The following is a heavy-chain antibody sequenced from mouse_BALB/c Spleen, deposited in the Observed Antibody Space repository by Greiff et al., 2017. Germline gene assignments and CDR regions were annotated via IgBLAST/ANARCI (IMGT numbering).Heavy chain of an antibody. J-gene: IGHJ1*01. CDR2: IWSGGST. Sequence: VQLQQSGPGLVQPSQTLSITCTASGFSLTSYGVHWVRQSPGKGLEWLGVIWSGGSTDYNAAFISRLSISKDNSKSQVFFKMNSLQADDTAIYYCARPRDWYFDVWGAGTTVTVSS. D-gene: IGHD3-1*01. CDR1: GFSLTSYG. CDR3: ARPRDWYFDV. V-gene: IGHV2-4-1*01.